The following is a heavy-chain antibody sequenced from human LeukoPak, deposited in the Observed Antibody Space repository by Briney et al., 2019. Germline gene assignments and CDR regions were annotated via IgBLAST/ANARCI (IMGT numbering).Heavy chain of an antibody. J-gene: IGHJ5*02. D-gene: IGHD2-2*02. CDR2: IIPILGTA. Sequence: SVKVSCKASRGTFSSYAISWVRQAPGQGLEWMGGIIPILGTANYAQKFQGRVTITADEFTSTAYMELSSLRSEDTAVYYCARDRPGRYCSSTRCYMASPFDPWGQGTLVTVSS. CDR1: RGTFSSYA. CDR3: ARDRPGRYCSSTRCYMASPFDP. V-gene: IGHV1-69*13.